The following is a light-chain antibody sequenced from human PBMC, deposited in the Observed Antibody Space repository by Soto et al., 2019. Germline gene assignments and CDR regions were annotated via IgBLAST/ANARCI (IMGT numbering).Light chain of an antibody. V-gene: IGLV2-23*01. CDR3: CSYAGSDVV. CDR1: SSDVGSYNL. CDR2: EGS. Sequence: QSALTQPASVSGSPGQSITISCTGTSSDVGSYNLVSWYQQHPGKAPKLMIYEGSKRPSGVSNRFSGSESGNTASLTISGLQAEDEADYYCCSYAGSDVVFGGGTKVTVL. J-gene: IGLJ2*01.